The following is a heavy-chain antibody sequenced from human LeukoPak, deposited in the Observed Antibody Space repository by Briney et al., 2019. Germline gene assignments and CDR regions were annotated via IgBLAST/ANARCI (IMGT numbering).Heavy chain of an antibody. J-gene: IGHJ4*02. CDR2: INHSGST. Sequence: SETLSLTCAVYGGSFSGYYWSWIRQPPGRGLEWIGEINHSGSTNYNPSLKSRVTISVGTSKNQFSLKLSSVTAADTAVYYCARAPLGYIDYWGQGTLVTVSS. CDR3: ARAPLGYIDY. CDR1: GGSFSGYY. V-gene: IGHV4-34*01. D-gene: IGHD1-1*01.